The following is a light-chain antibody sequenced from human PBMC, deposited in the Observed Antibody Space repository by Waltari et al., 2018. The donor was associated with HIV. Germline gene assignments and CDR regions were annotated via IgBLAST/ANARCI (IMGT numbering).Light chain of an antibody. CDR3: QQTYITPRYT. Sequence: DIQMTQSPSSLSASVGDRVTITCRASQSVGISLNWYQQKPGKAPKVLIYAASRLQSGVPSRFSGSGSGTDFTLTISTLQSEDFATYYCQQTYITPRYTFGQGTRVEMK. CDR1: QSVGIS. J-gene: IGKJ2*01. CDR2: AAS. V-gene: IGKV1-39*01.